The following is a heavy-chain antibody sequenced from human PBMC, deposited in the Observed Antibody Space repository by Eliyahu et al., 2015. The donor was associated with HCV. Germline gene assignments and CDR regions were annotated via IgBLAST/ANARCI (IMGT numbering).Heavy chain of an antibody. Sequence: EVQLVESGGGLVKPGGSLRLSCAASGFTFSXYSMNWVPPGPGKGVEWVSSISSSSSYIYYADSVKGRFTISRDNAKNSLYLQMNSLRAEDTAVYYCARDVSWDYYYYYGMDVWGQGTTVTVSS. J-gene: IGHJ6*02. CDR1: GFTFSXYS. V-gene: IGHV3-21*01. CDR3: ARDVSWDYYYYYGMDV. D-gene: IGHD2/OR15-2a*01. CDR2: ISSSSSYI.